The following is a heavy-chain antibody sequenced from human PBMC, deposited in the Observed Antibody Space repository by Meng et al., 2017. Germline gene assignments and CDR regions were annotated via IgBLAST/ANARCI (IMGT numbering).Heavy chain of an antibody. CDR2: ISYDGSNK. CDR3: ARSMLIRRTKYSSGWSDY. D-gene: IGHD6-19*01. CDR1: GFTFSSYA. J-gene: IGHJ4*02. Sequence: GESLKISCAASGFTFSSYAMHWVRQAPGKGLEWVAVISYDGSNKYYADSVKGRFTISRDNSKNTLYLQMNSLRAEDTAVYYFARSMLIRRTKYSSGWSDYWGQGTLVTVSS. V-gene: IGHV3-30*04.